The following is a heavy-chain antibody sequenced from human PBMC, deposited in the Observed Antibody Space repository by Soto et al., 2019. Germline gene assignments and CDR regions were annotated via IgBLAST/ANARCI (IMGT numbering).Heavy chain of an antibody. Sequence: QVQLQESVPGLVKPSETLALMCTVSGGSITNYYWSWIRQPPAKGLEWIGYVSDSGSTKYNPSLTSRVTISVDTSNNQFPLKLTSLTAADTFVYYGARDRVGHRAMDIWGQGTTVAV. J-gene: IGHJ6*02. CDR2: VSDSGST. V-gene: IGHV4-59*12. CDR1: GGSITNYY. CDR3: ARDRVGHRAMDI.